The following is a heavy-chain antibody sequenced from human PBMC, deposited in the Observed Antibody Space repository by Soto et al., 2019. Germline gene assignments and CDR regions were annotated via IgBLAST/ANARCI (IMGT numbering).Heavy chain of an antibody. Sequence: GGSLRLSCAAPRFPFGNFFMGWFRQAPGKGMEWVGFIRSQPYGGTAEYAASVRGRFTISRDDSKGIAYLQMNSLQTEDSGVYYCIGSFPFWGQGT. CDR3: IGSFPF. V-gene: IGHV3-49*03. CDR1: RFPFGNFF. J-gene: IGHJ4*02. CDR2: IRSQPYGGTA. D-gene: IGHD3-10*01.